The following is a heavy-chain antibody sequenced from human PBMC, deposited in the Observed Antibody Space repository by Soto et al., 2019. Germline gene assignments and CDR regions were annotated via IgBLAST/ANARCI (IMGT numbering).Heavy chain of an antibody. CDR1: GFTFSSYS. J-gene: IGHJ4*02. D-gene: IGHD1-1*01. CDR3: SRWQVEEPLDY. V-gene: IGHV3-48*04. Sequence: GGSLRLSCAASGFTFSSYSMNWVRQAPGKGLEWVSYISSSSSTIYYADSVKGRFTISRDNAKNSLYLQMNSLRAEDTAVYYCSRWQVEEPLDYWGQGTLVTVSS. CDR2: ISSSSSTI.